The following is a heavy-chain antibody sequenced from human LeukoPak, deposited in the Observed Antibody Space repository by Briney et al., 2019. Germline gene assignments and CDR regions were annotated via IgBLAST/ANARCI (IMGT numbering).Heavy chain of an antibody. CDR2: ISGDGGNT. D-gene: IGHD6-13*01. CDR1: GFTFADYA. Sequence: PGGSLTLSCAASGFTFADYAMHWVRQAPGKGLEWVSLISGDGGNTYNADSVKGRFTISRDNSKNSLYPQMNSLRIEDTALYYCAKSSAAAYNWFDPWGQGTLVTVSS. J-gene: IGHJ5*02. CDR3: AKSSAAAYNWFDP. V-gene: IGHV3-43*02.